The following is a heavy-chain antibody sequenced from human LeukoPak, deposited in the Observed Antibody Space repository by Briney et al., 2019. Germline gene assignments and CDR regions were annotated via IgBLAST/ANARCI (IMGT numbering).Heavy chain of an antibody. CDR3: ARDPIAAAEPIDY. Sequence: SETLSLTCTVSGGSISSYYWSWIRQPPGKGLEWIGYIYYSGSTYYNPSLKSRVTMSVDTSKNQFSLKLSSVTGADTAVYYCARDPIAAAEPIDYWGQGTLVTVSS. V-gene: IGHV4-30-4*08. CDR1: GGSISSYY. D-gene: IGHD6-13*01. J-gene: IGHJ4*02. CDR2: IYYSGST.